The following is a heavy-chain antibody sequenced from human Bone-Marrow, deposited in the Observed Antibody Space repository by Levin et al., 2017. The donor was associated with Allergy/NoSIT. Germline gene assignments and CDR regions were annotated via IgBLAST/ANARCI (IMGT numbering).Heavy chain of an antibody. Sequence: SVKVSCKASGGTLSRYVIIWVRQAPGPGLAWLVRIIPIRGITTHAQKFQGRVTIPSAPSTGTAYMELSRLRAEDTALYDCARVNPIGGAMWPNVLGGWGLGTLVTISS. V-gene: IGHV1-69*04. CDR3: ARVNPIGGAMWPNVLGG. CDR1: GGTLSRYV. D-gene: IGHD1-26*01. J-gene: IGHJ4*02. CDR2: IIPIRGIT.